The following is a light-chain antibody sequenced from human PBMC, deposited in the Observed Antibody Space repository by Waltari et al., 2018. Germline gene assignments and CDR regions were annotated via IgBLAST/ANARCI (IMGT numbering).Light chain of an antibody. Sequence: QSVLTQPPSASGTPGQRVTISCSGSSSNIGSNTVNCYQQTPATAPKLLISSNNQRPSVVPDLFSGSKSGTSASLAISGLQSEDEADYYCAAWDDSLNGVVFGGGTKLTVL. CDR1: SSNIGSNT. J-gene: IGLJ2*01. V-gene: IGLV1-44*01. CDR2: SNN. CDR3: AAWDDSLNGVV.